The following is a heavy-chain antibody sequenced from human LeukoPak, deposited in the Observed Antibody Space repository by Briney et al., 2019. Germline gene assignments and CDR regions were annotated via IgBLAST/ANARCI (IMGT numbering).Heavy chain of an antibody. D-gene: IGHD3-3*01. V-gene: IGHV3-23*01. J-gene: IGHJ4*02. CDR1: GFTFSTYT. CDR3: AKDFRFLEWLSD. CDR2: ISGSGGST. Sequence: PGRSLRLSCAASGFTFSTYTMNWLRQAPGKGLEWVSAISGSGGSTYYADSVKDRFTISRDNSKNTLYLQMNSLRAEGTAVYYCAKDFRFLEWLSDWGQGTLVTVSS.